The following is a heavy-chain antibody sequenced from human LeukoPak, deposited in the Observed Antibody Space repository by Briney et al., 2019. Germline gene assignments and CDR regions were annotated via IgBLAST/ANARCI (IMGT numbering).Heavy chain of an antibody. V-gene: IGHV3-9*01. J-gene: IGHJ4*02. D-gene: IGHD6-13*01. CDR2: ISWNSGSI. CDR3: AKSGSHRIAAAGTSFDY. CDR1: GFTFDDYA. Sequence: PGGSLRLSCAASGFTFDDYAMHWVRQAPGKGLEWVSGISWNSGSIGYADSVKGRFTISRDNAKNSLYLQMNSLRAEDTALYYCAKSGSHRIAAAGTSFDYWGQGTLVTVSS.